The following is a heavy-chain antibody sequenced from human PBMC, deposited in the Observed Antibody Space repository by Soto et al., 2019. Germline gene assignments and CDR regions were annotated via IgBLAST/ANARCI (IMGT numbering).Heavy chain of an antibody. J-gene: IGHJ6*02. CDR1: GFIVSSNY. Sequence: GGSLRLSCAASGFIVSSNYMNWVRQAPGKGLEWVSLIYSGGSAHYADSVKGRFTISRDNSKNTLYLQMNSLRAEDTAVYYCARAGTGYSYGYGMDVWGQGTTVTVSS. D-gene: IGHD5-18*01. V-gene: IGHV3-53*01. CDR2: IYSGGSA. CDR3: ARAGTGYSYGYGMDV.